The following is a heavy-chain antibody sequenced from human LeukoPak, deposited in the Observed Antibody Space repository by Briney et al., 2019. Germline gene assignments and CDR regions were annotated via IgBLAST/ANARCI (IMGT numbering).Heavy chain of an antibody. Sequence: PGGSPRLSCAASGFTFTNYNMHWVRQAPGKGLEWVSSISSSSNHIYYADSLKGRFTISRDNAKNSLYLQMNSLRAEDTAVYYCARYVATTHYFDYWGQGTLVTVSS. V-gene: IGHV3-21*01. CDR2: ISSSSNHI. CDR3: ARYVATTHYFDY. J-gene: IGHJ4*02. D-gene: IGHD5-12*01. CDR1: GFTFTNYN.